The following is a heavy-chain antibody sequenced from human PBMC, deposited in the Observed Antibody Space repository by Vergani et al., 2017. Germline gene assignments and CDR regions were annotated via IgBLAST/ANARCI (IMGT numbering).Heavy chain of an antibody. J-gene: IGHJ4*02. D-gene: IGHD1-1*01. Sequence: QVQLQQWGAGLLKPSETLSLTCAVYGGSFSGYYWSWIRQPPGKGLEWIGEINHSGSTNYNPSLKSRVTISVDTSISTAFLQWDSLKASDTALYYCARHTTYTDSWGQGTLVTVSS. CDR2: INHSGST. CDR3: ARHTTYTDS. V-gene: IGHV4-34*01. CDR1: GGSFSGYY.